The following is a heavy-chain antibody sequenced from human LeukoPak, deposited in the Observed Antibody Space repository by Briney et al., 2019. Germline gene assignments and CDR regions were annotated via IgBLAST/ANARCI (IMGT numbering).Heavy chain of an antibody. CDR1: GFTFSSYA. CDR2: ISTNGGST. CDR3: ARGDSMIVVVKGFDS. J-gene: IGHJ4*02. V-gene: IGHV3-64*01. D-gene: IGHD3-22*01. Sequence: GGSLRLSCAASGFTFSSYAMHWVRQAPGKGLEYVSAISTNGGSTYYANSVKGRFTISRDNSKNTLYLQMGSLRTEDMAMYYCARGDSMIVVVKGFDSWGQGTLVTVSS.